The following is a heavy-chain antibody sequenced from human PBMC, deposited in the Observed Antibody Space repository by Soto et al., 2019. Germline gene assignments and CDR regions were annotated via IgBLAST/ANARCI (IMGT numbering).Heavy chain of an antibody. J-gene: IGHJ4*01. V-gene: IGHV3-15*01. CDR3: TTDRPDY. Sequence: GGSLRPAWAASGFIFSNTWMSWVRPAPGKGLEWVGSIKTVPNGGTTDYAAHEKGRFTNSKDNSKDQVYLQMNSLKTKDTAVYYCTTDRPDYWGQGTLVTVSS. CDR2: IKTVPNGGTT. CDR1: GFIFSNTW.